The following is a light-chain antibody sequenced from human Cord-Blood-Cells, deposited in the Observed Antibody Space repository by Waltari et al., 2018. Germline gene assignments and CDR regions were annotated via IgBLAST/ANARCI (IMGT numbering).Light chain of an antibody. CDR1: SLRSYY. V-gene: IGLV3-19*01. Sequence: SSELTQDPAVSVALGQTVRITCQGDSLRSYYASWYQQKTGQAPVLVIYGKNNRASGIPDRFSGSSSGNTASLTITGAQAEGEADYYCNSRDSSGNHLVFGGGTKLSVL. CDR3: NSRDSSGNHLV. J-gene: IGLJ2*01. CDR2: GKN.